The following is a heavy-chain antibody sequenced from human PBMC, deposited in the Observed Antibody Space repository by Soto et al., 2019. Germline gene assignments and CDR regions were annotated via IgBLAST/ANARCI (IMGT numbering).Heavy chain of an antibody. CDR1: GYTFTGYY. CDR2: INPNSGGT. V-gene: IGHV1-2*04. CDR3: ARGLSSSSWYRD. J-gene: IGHJ4*02. Sequence: VASVKVSCKASGYTFTGYYMHWVRQAPGQGLEWMGWINPNSGGTNYAQKFQGWVTMTRDTSISTAYMELSRLRSDDTAVYYCARGLSSSSWYRDWGQGTLVTVSS. D-gene: IGHD6-13*01.